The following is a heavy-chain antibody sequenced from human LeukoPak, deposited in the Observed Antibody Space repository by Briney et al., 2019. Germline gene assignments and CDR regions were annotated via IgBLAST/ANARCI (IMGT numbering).Heavy chain of an antibody. CDR2: INPSGGST. V-gene: IGHV1-46*01. Sequence: GVSVKVSCKASGYTFTSYYMHWVRQAPGQGLEWMGIINPSGGSTNYAQKFQGRVTLTRDMSTSTVYMELSSLRSEDTAVYYCATRGYYSSSWNEYFQQWGQGTLVTVSS. CDR3: ATRGYYSSSWNEYFQQ. CDR1: GYTFTSYY. D-gene: IGHD6-13*01. J-gene: IGHJ1*01.